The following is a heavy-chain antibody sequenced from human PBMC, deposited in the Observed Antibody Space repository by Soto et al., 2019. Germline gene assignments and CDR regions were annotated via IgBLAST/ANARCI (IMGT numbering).Heavy chain of an antibody. V-gene: IGHV3-33*01. CDR1: GVTFNDYG. CDR2: TWYDGNSQ. J-gene: IGHJ4*02. Sequence: GWAXGLSGSTAGVTFNDYGMHLVRQAPGKGREWVALTWYDGNSQYYADSVKGRFAISKDNSKNTLFLQMNSPSAEDTAPYFCPREHHDYAWRTYSFPFEYWGQATLVKVSS. D-gene: IGHD3-16*02. CDR3: PREHHDYAWRTYSFPFEY.